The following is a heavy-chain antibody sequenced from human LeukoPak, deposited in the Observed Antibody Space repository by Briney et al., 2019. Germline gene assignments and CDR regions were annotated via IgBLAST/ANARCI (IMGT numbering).Heavy chain of an antibody. CDR1: GSTFSSYA. D-gene: IGHD4-17*01. V-gene: IGHV1-69*13. Sequence: SVKVSCKASGSTFSSYAISWVRQAPGQGLEWMGGIIPIFGTANYAQKFQGRVTITADESTSTAYMELSSLRSEDTAVYYCARAAYGDYVSYYFDYWGQGTLVAVSS. CDR3: ARAAYGDYVSYYFDY. CDR2: IIPIFGTA. J-gene: IGHJ4*02.